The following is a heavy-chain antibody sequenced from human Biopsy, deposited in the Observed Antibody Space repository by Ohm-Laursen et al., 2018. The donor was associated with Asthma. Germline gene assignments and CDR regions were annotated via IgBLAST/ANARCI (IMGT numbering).Heavy chain of an antibody. CDR2: IYSGGTS. D-gene: IGHD3-22*01. CDR3: ARGDSSNWSHYYFDY. V-gene: IGHV3-53*01. Sequence: SLRLSCAASGFVFSQARMHWVRQAPGKGLEWVSVIYSGGTSHTADSVRGRFTISRDYSKNTLYLQMHSLRAEDTAVYYCARGDSSNWSHYYFDYWGQGTLVTVSS. CDR1: GFVFSQAR. J-gene: IGHJ4*02.